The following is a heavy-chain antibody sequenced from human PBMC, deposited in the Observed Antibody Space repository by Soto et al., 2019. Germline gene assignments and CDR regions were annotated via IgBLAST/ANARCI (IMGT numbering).Heavy chain of an antibody. D-gene: IGHD3-9*01. CDR1: GFTFRSYG. V-gene: IGHV3-48*04. CDR2: ISSSRSKI. Sequence: GGSQRLSCAASGFTFRSYGMNWVRQAPGKGLEWESYISSSRSKIYYADSVKGRFTISRDNAKNSLYLQMNSLRAEDTAVYYCAREGENYDILTGYLDAFDIWGQGTMVTVSS. J-gene: IGHJ3*02. CDR3: AREGENYDILTGYLDAFDI.